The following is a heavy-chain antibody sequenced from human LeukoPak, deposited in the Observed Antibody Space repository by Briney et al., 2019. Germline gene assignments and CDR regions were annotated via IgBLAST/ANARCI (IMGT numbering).Heavy chain of an antibody. J-gene: IGHJ3*02. D-gene: IGHD6-6*01. CDR3: ARDASVLVLTDAFDI. Sequence: SETLSLTCTVSGGSISSGDYYWSWIRQPPGKGLEWIGYIYYSGSTYYNPSLKSRVTISVDTSKNQFSLNLSSVTAADTAVYYCARDASVLVLTDAFDIWGQGTMVTVSS. CDR1: GGSISSGDYY. V-gene: IGHV4-30-4*01. CDR2: IYYSGST.